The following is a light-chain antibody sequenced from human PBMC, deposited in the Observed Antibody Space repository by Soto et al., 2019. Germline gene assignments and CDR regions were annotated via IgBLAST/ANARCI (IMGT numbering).Light chain of an antibody. Sequence: DIVMTQSPDSLAVSLGERATINCKSSQSVLYTSNNKNYLSWYQQKPGQPPKLLIYWASTRESGVPDRFSGSGSGTDFTLTISSLQAEDVAVYYCQQYYDSPLTFDQGTRLEIK. CDR3: QQYYDSPLT. CDR1: QSVLYTSNNKNY. J-gene: IGKJ5*01. V-gene: IGKV4-1*01. CDR2: WAS.